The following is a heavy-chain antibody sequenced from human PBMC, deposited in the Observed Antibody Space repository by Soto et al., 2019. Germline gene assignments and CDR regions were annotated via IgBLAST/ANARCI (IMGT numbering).Heavy chain of an antibody. D-gene: IGHD5-12*01. CDR2: INHSGST. CDR3: ARDLGLRSAGDLYYYYMDV. V-gene: IGHV4-34*01. Sequence: SETLSLTCAVDGGSFSGYYWNWIRQPPGKGLEWIGEINHSGSTKYNPSRKSRVTISVDTSKNQFSLKLSSVTAADTAVYYCARDLGLRSAGDLYYYYMDVWGKGTTVTVSS. CDR1: GGSFSGYY. J-gene: IGHJ6*03.